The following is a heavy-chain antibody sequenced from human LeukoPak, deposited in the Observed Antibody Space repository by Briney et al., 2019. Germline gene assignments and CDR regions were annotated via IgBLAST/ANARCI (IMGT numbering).Heavy chain of an antibody. V-gene: IGHV4-59*08. Sequence: PSETLSLTCTVSGGSISSSYWSWIRQPPGKGLEWIGYIYPTGSTKYSPSLKSRVTMSVDKSKNQFSLKLSSVTAAGTAVYYCARHLSGTTALDYWGQGTLVTVSS. CDR3: ARHLSGTTALDY. J-gene: IGHJ4*02. CDR1: GGSISSSY. D-gene: IGHD4-4*01. CDR2: IYPTGST.